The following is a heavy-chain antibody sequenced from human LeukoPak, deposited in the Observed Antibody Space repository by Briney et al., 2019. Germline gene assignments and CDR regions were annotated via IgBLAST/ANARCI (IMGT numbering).Heavy chain of an antibody. D-gene: IGHD3-10*01. CDR1: GYSISSGYY. CDR2: IYHSGST. J-gene: IGHJ6*03. V-gene: IGHV4-38-2*02. Sequence: PSETLSLTCTVSGYSISSGYYWGWIRQPPGKGLEWIGSIYHSGSTYYNPSLKSRVTISVDTSKNQFSLKLSSVSAADTAVYYCARSELGYNYYYMDVWGKGTTVTISS. CDR3: ARSELGYNYYYMDV.